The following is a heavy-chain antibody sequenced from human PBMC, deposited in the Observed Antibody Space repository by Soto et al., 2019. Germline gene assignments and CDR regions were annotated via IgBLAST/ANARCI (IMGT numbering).Heavy chain of an antibody. D-gene: IGHD6-13*01. V-gene: IGHV3-11*06. CDR2: ISSSSSYT. CDR1: GFTFSDYY. CDR3: ARVGYSSSWYVDY. Sequence: QVQLVESGGGLVKPGGSLRLSCAASGFTFSDYYMSWIRQAPGKGLEWVSYISSSSSYTNYADSVKGRFTISRDNAKNSLYLQMNSLRAEDTAVYYCARVGYSSSWYVDYWGQGTLVTVSS. J-gene: IGHJ4*02.